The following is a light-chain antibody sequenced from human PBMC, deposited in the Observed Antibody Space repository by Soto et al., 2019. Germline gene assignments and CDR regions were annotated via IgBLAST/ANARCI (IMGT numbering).Light chain of an antibody. Sequence: QSALTQPASVSGSPGQSITISCTGTSSDVGGYNYVSWYQQHPGKAPKLMIYEVSNRPSGVSNRFSGSKSDNTASLTISGLQAEDEDDYYCSSYTSSSTYVFGTGTKV. CDR2: EVS. J-gene: IGLJ1*01. V-gene: IGLV2-14*01. CDR1: SSDVGGYNY. CDR3: SSYTSSSTYV.